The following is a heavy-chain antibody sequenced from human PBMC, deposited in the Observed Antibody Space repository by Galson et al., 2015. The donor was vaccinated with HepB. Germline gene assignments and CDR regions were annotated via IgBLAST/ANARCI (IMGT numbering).Heavy chain of an antibody. CDR1: GFSLSNSRMG. CDR2: VFSNDEK. Sequence: PALVKPTQTLTLTCTVSGFSLSNSRMGVSWIRQPPGKALEWLAHVFSNDEKSYSTSLRSRLTISRDTPKSQVGLTMHNVDAVDTATYFCARNVDFDSYAYQLGYWYFDLWGRGTLVTVSS. V-gene: IGHV2-26*01. D-gene: IGHD3-16*01. CDR3: ARNVDFDSYAYQLGYWYFDL. J-gene: IGHJ2*01.